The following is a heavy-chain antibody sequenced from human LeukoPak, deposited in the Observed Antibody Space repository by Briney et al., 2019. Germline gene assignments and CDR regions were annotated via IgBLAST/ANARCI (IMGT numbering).Heavy chain of an antibody. CDR3: ARDRAWNYFDY. V-gene: IGHV3-30*03. D-gene: IGHD3-3*01. CDR2: ISNDGSWK. J-gene: IGHJ4*02. CDR1: GFTFSRHG. Sequence: TGGSLRLSCAPSGFTFSRHGMHWVRQAPGKGLEWVAIISNDGSWKYYAHSVEGRFTISRDNSKNTLYLQMDSLRAEDTAVYYCARDRAWNYFDYWGQGTLVTVSS.